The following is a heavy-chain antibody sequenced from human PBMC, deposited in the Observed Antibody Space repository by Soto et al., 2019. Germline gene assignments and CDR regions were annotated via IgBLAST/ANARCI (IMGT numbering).Heavy chain of an antibody. J-gene: IGHJ6*03. CDR1: GFTFSNAW. D-gene: IGHD2-2*01. V-gene: IGHV3-15*01. CDR2: IKSKTDGGTT. CDR3: TTHCSSTSCYDDYYYYYMDV. Sequence: GGSLRLSCAASGFTFSNAWMSWVRQAPGKGLEWVGRIKSKTDGGTTDYAAPVKGRFTISRDDSKNTLYLQMNSLKTEDTAVYYCTTHCSSTSCYDDYYYYYMDVWGKGTTVTVSS.